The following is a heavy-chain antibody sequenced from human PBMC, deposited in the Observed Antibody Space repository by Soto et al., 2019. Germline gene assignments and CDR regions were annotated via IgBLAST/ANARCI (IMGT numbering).Heavy chain of an antibody. Sequence: NPSETLSLTCVVSGGSISSHSWRWIRQPPGSGLEWIGFINYSGSTQYSPSLKSRVTMSVDMSKNQFTLSLSSVTAADTAFYVGARRDYSTSSLSPFDHCGPGILFTVSS. J-gene: IGHJ4*02. CDR2: INYSGST. CDR1: GGSISSHS. V-gene: IGHV4-59*11. CDR3: ARRDYSTSSLSPFDH. D-gene: IGHD6-6*01.